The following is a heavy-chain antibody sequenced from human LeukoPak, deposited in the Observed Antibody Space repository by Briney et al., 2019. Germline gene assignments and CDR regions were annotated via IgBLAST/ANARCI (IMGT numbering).Heavy chain of an antibody. D-gene: IGHD3-22*01. J-gene: IGHJ3*02. CDR1: GFTFSSYG. CDR3: AKVRKSAKVVVIPWGAFDI. V-gene: IGHV3-30*18. CDR2: ISYDGSNK. Sequence: PGGSLRLSCAAPGFTFSSYGMHWVRQAPGKGLEWVAVISYDGSNKYYADSVKGRFTISRDNSKNTLYLQMNSLRAEDTAVYYCAKVRKSAKVVVIPWGAFDIWGQGTMVTVSS.